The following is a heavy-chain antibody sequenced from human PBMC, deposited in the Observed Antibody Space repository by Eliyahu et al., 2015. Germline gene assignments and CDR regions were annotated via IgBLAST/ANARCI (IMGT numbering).Heavy chain of an antibody. CDR1: GYTFTSYG. CDR2: ISAYNGNT. D-gene: IGHD2-15*01. Sequence: QVQLVQSGAEVKKPGASVKVSCKASGYTFTSYGISWVRQAPGQGLEWMGWISAYNGNTNYAQKLQGRVTMTTDTSTSTAYMELRSLRSDDTAVYYCARTDCSGGSCYYYYYYMDVWGKGTTVTVSS. V-gene: IGHV1-18*01. CDR3: ARTDCSGGSCYYYYYYMDV. J-gene: IGHJ6*03.